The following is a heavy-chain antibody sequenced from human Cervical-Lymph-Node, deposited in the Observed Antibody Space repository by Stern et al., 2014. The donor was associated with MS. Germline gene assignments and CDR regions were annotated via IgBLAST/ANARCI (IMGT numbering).Heavy chain of an antibody. CDR2: SSAGNGNT. Sequence: VHLVESGAEVKKPGASVKVSCKASGYTFTTHGIHWVRQAPGQRLEWMAWSSAGNGNTKYSQNFQGRITITRDASASTAYMELSSLTSEDTAVYFCARRDIMDVWGQGTTVTVSS. CDR3: ARRDIMDV. CDR1: GYTFTTHG. V-gene: IGHV1-3*01. J-gene: IGHJ6*02.